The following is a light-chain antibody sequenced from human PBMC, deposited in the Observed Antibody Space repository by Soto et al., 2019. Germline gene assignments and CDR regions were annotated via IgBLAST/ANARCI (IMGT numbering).Light chain of an antibody. J-gene: IGLJ1*01. CDR2: EVS. Sequence: QSALAQPSSVSVSPGQSITISCTGTSSDVGSYNLFSWYQQHPGKAPKLMIYEVSKRPSGVSNRFSGSKSGNTASLTISGLQAEDEADYYCCSYAGSSTPLIFGTGTKVTVL. CDR1: SSDVGSYNL. V-gene: IGLV2-23*02. CDR3: CSYAGSSTPLI.